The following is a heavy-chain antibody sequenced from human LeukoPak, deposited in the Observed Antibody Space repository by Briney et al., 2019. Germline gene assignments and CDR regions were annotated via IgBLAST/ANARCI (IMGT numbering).Heavy chain of an antibody. V-gene: IGHV3-53*01. CDR2: IYSGGST. Sequence: GGSLRLSCAASGFTVSSSYMSWVRQAPGKGLEWVSLIYSGGSTYYAASVKGRFTISRDNSKNTLYLQMNSLRPEDTAVYYCAKGYNSAYEYWGQGTLVTVSS. J-gene: IGHJ4*02. D-gene: IGHD5-18*01. CDR1: GFTVSSSY. CDR3: AKGYNSAYEY.